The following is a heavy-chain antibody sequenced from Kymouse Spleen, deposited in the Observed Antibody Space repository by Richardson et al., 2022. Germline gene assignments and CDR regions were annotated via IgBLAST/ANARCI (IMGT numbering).Heavy chain of an antibody. CDR3: AKTMTTVTTLYYYGMDV. CDR2: ISGSGGST. D-gene: IGHD4-17*01. CDR1: GFTFSSYA. Sequence: EVQLVESGGGLVQPGGSLRLSCAASGFTFSSYAMSWVRQAPGKGLEWVSAISGSGGSTYYADSVKGRFTISRDNSKNTLYLQMNSLRAEDTAVYYCAKTMTTVTTLYYYGMDVWGQGTTVTVSS. J-gene: IGHJ6*02. V-gene: IGHV3-23*04.